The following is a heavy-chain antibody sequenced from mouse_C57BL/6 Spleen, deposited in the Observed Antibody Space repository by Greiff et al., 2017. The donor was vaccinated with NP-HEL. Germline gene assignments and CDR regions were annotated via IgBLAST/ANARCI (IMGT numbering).Heavy chain of an antibody. CDR2: INYDGSST. J-gene: IGHJ3*01. CDR3: ARDTGYGGFAY. Sequence: EVQVVESEGGLVQPGRSMKLSCTASGFTFSDYYMAWVRQVPEKGLEWVANINYDGSSTYYLDSLKSRFIISRDNAKNILYLQMSSLKSEDTATYYCARDTGYGGFAYWGQGTLVTVSA. D-gene: IGHD2-2*01. V-gene: IGHV5-16*01. CDR1: GFTFSDYY.